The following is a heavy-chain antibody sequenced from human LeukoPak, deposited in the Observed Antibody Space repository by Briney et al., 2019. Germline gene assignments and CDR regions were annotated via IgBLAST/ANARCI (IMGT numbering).Heavy chain of an antibody. CDR1: GFTFSSYA. Sequence: GGSLRLSCAASGFTFSSYAMSWVRQAPGKGLEWVSSITTSSSYIYYADSVKGRFTISRDNARNSLYLHMNSLRAEDTAVYYCARDLGGYSYGSHFDYWGQGTLVTVSS. V-gene: IGHV3-21*01. D-gene: IGHD5-18*01. CDR3: ARDLGGYSYGSHFDY. CDR2: ITTSSSYI. J-gene: IGHJ4*02.